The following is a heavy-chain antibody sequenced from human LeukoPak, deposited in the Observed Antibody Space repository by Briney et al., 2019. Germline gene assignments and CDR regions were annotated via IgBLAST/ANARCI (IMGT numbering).Heavy chain of an antibody. Sequence: VGSLRLSCAASGFTFSSYAMSWVRQAPGKGLEWVSAISGSGGSTYYADSVKGRFTISRDNSKNTLYLQMNSLRAEDTAVYYCAKGLYDSSGYYYEDIWGQGRMVTHSS. D-gene: IGHD3-22*01. CDR1: GFTFSSYA. CDR2: ISGSGGST. CDR3: AKGLYDSSGYYYEDI. J-gene: IGHJ3*02. V-gene: IGHV3-23*01.